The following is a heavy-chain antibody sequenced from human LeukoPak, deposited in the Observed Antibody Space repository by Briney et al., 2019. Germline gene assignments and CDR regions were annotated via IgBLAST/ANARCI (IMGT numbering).Heavy chain of an antibody. J-gene: IGHJ4*02. Sequence: GGSLRLSCAASGFTFRSYDMHWVRRATGKGLEWVSCIGTAGDTHYPDSVKGRFTISRENAKNSLYLQMNSLRAGDTAVYYCAREGVGTTKGGIDFWGQGTLVTVSS. CDR3: AREGVGTTKGGIDF. D-gene: IGHD1-26*01. CDR1: GFTFRSYD. CDR2: IGTAGDT. V-gene: IGHV3-13*04.